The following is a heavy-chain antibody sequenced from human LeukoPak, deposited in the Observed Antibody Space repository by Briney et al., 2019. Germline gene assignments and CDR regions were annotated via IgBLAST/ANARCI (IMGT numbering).Heavy chain of an antibody. J-gene: IGHJ3*02. Sequence: SQTLSLTCSVSGDSISSGSFYWSWIRQPAGRGLEWIGRIYPSGSTNYNPSLKSRVTISLDTSKNQFSLKLSSVTAADTAVYYCARSGYSYGADAFDIWGQGTMVTVSS. CDR1: GDSISSGSFY. D-gene: IGHD5-18*01. CDR2: IYPSGST. CDR3: ARSGYSYGADAFDI. V-gene: IGHV4-61*02.